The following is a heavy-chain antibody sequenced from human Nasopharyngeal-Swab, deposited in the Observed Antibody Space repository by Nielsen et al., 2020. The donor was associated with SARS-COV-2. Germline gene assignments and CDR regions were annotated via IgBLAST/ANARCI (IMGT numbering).Heavy chain of an antibody. D-gene: IGHD6-13*01. J-gene: IGHJ6*03. Sequence: WIRQPPGKGLEWVSTLSGTGESTYYADSVTGRFAISRDNSNNTLYLQMHGLRAEDTAIYFCAKAWAAAGLSFYHYMDVWGKGTTVTVSS. V-gene: IGHV3-23*01. CDR3: AKAWAAAGLSFYHYMDV. CDR2: LSGTGEST.